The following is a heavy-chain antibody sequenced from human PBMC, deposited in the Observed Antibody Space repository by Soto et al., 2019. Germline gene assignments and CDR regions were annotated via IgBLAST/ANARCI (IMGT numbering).Heavy chain of an antibody. CDR1: GYTFINHG. Sequence: QVQLVQSEAEVKKPGASVKVSCEASGYTFINHGISWVRQAPGQGLEWMGWVSGSNGNTKYAKKFQGRVTMTTETSTITAHMELRNLRSDDTAVYFCARDFYPLAYYFDPWGQGTLVTVSS. J-gene: IGHJ4*02. V-gene: IGHV1-18*04. CDR2: VSGSNGNT. CDR3: ARDFYPLAYYFDP.